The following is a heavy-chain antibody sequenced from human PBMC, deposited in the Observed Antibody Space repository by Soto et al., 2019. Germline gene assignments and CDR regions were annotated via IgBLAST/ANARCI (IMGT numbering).Heavy chain of an antibody. D-gene: IGHD6-19*01. Sequence: QVQLQESGPGLVKPSGTLSLTCAVSGDSVSSPYYWCWVRQPPGKGLEWIGEVFHTGTTSYNPSRRSRGTISMDKSNNQFSLDLNSVTAADTAVYYCARSAGWYAVHSWGPGTLVIVSS. CDR3: ARSAGWYAVHS. J-gene: IGHJ4*02. CDR1: GDSVSSPYY. CDR2: VFHTGTT. V-gene: IGHV4-4*02.